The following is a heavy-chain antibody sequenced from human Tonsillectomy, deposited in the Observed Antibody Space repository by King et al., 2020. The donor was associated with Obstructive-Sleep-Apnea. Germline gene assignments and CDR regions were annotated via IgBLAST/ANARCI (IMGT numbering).Heavy chain of an antibody. D-gene: IGHD3-22*01. V-gene: IGHV3-21*01. Sequence: VQLVESGGGLVKPGGSLRLSCAASGFTFSSYSMNWVRQAPGKGLEWVSSISSRSSYIYYADSVKGRFTISRDNAKNSLYLQMNSLRAEDTAVYSCCARVLSVGYYYDSSGYTDREDYWGQGTLVTVSS. J-gene: IGHJ4*02. CDR3: CARVLSVGYYYDSSGYTDREDY. CDR1: GFTFSSYS. CDR2: ISSRSSYI.